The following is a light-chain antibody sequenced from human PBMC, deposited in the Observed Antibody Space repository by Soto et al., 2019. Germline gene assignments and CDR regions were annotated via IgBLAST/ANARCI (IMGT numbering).Light chain of an antibody. V-gene: IGKV3-20*01. Sequence: EIVLTQSPCTLSFSPGERATLSCRASQSVSSSYLAWYQQKPGQAPRLLIFAASSRASGIPDRFSGSGSGTDFTLTISRLEPEDFALFYCQYHGSSPITFGQGTRLEIK. CDR3: QYHGSSPIT. CDR2: AAS. J-gene: IGKJ5*01. CDR1: QSVSSSY.